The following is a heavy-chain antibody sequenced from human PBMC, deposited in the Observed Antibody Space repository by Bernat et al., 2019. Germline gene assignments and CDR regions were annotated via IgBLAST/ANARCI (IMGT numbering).Heavy chain of an antibody. CDR1: GFTFSSYD. CDR3: ARGVLYDYIWGSYRDPWFDP. V-gene: IGHV3-13*04. Sequence: VQLVESGGGLVQPGGSLRLSCAASGFTFSSYDMHWVRQATGKGLEWVSAIGTAGDTYYPGSVKGRFTISRENAKNSLYLQMNSLRAGDTAVYYCARGVLYDYIWGSYRDPWFDPWGQGTLVTVSS. J-gene: IGHJ5*02. CDR2: IGTAGDT. D-gene: IGHD3-16*02.